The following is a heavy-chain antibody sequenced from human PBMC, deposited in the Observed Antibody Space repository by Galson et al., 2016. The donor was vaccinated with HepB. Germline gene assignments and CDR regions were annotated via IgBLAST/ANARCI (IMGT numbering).Heavy chain of an antibody. CDR1: GFSFSTYS. J-gene: IGHJ6*02. Sequence: SLRLSCAASGFSFSTYSMHWVRQPPGKGLEWVSSISRNSDYIYYADSVKGRFTISRDNVKNSLYLQMNSLRAEDTALYYCVRDSREWIRFNHYGLDVWGQGTPGTVSS. CDR2: ISRNSDYI. CDR3: VRDSREWIRFNHYGLDV. D-gene: IGHD3-3*01. V-gene: IGHV3-21*01.